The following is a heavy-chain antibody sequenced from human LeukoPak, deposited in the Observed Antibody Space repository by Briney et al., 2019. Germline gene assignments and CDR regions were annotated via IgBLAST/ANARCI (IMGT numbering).Heavy chain of an antibody. J-gene: IGHJ6*03. CDR3: ARHRPYYYGSGSHPSYMDV. CDR2: IYPGDSDT. V-gene: IGHV5-51*01. Sequence: GESLKISCKGSGYSFTSYWIGWVRQMPGKGLEWMGIIYPGDSDTRYSPSFQGQVTISADKSISTTYLQWSSLKASDTAMYYCARHRPYYYGSGSHPSYMDVWGKGTTVTVPS. CDR1: GYSFTSYW. D-gene: IGHD3-10*01.